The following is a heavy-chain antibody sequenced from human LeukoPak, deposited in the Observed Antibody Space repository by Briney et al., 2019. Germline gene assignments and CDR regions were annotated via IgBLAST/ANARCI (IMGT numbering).Heavy chain of an antibody. Sequence: SETLSLTCTVSGGSISSYYWSWIRQPPGKGLEWIGYIYYSGSTNYNPSLKSRVTISVDTSKNQFSLKLSSVTAADTAVYYCARAQEDSSSGGYYYYYMDVWGKGTTVTVSS. CDR2: IYYSGST. D-gene: IGHD6-6*01. CDR1: GGSISSYY. CDR3: ARAQEDSSSGGYYYYYMDV. V-gene: IGHV4-59*01. J-gene: IGHJ6*03.